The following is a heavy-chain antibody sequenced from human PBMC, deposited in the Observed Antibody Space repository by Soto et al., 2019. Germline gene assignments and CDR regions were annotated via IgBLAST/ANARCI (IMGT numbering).Heavy chain of an antibody. CDR1: GFSFGSYA. CDR3: ARWSYLDY. J-gene: IGHJ4*02. CDR2: ISGSDGKT. V-gene: IGHV3-23*01. D-gene: IGHD3-3*01. Sequence: GGSLRLSCAASGFSFGSYALSWVRQSPGKGLEWVSTISGSDGKTFYADSVKGRFSISRDTSQSTLYLQMNSLRADDTAMYYCARWSYLDYWGQGTRVTVSS.